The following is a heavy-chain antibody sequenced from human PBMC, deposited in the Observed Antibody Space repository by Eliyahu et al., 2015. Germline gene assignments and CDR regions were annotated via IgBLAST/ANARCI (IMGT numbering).Heavy chain of an antibody. V-gene: IGHV4-59*02. CDR2: IYYSGST. D-gene: IGHD6-19*01. J-gene: IGHJ4*02. CDR3: ARDSSGWYGAIDF. Sequence: QVQLQESGPGLVKPSETLSLTCTVSGVSVNTYYWSWIRQPPGKGLXWIGYIYYSGSTNYNPSLKSRATISVDTSKNQFSLKLNSVTAADTAVYYCARDSSGWYGAIDFWGQGTLVTVSS. CDR1: GVSVNTYY.